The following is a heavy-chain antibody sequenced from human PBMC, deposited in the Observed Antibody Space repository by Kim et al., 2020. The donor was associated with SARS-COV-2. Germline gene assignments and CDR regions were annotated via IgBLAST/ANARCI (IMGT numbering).Heavy chain of an antibody. D-gene: IGHD6-6*01. CDR3: ARARGLAARPGVGY. CDR1: GYTFTSYD. Sequence: ASVKVSCKASGYTFTSYDINWVRQATGQGLEWMGWMNPNSGNTGYAQKFQGRVTMTRNTSISTAYMELSSLRSEDTAVYYCARARGLAARPGVGYWGQGTLVTVSS. CDR2: MNPNSGNT. V-gene: IGHV1-8*01. J-gene: IGHJ4*02.